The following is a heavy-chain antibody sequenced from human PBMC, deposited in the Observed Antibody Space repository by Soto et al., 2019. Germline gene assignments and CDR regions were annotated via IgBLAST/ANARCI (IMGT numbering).Heavy chain of an antibody. D-gene: IGHD5-18*01. CDR1: GITLSNAW. J-gene: IGHJ4*02. CDR2: IKSKADGSTT. CDR3: ATPGPGTHGYGY. Sequence: EVQLVESGGGLVKPGGSLRLSCAASGITLSNAWMTWVRQAPGKGLEWVGRIKSKADGSTTEYGSPVKDRFIITRDDSENTLDLQMHSLKAEDTAVYYCATPGPGTHGYGYWGQGTLVTVSS. V-gene: IGHV3-15*01.